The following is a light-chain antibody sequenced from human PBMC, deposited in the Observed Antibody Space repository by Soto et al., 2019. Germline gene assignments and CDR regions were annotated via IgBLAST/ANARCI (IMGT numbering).Light chain of an antibody. Sequence: QSALTQPPSVSGAPGQRVTISCTGSSPNIGAGYDVHWYQQFPGTAPKLLIYGNNNRPSGVPDRFSGSRSGTSASLAITGLQAEYEADYYCQSYDSSLSAYVFGTGTKVTVL. CDR3: QSYDSSLSAYV. V-gene: IGLV1-40*01. J-gene: IGLJ1*01. CDR1: SPNIGAGYD. CDR2: GNN.